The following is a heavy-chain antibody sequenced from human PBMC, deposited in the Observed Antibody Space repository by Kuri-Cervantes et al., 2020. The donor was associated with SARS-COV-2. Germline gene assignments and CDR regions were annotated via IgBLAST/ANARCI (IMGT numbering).Heavy chain of an antibody. Sequence: SETLSLTCAVYGGSFSDYAWTWIRQTPEKGLEWIGQINHGGSTSYNPSLKSRVTISVDTSKKQFSLKLTSVTVADTAVYYCARGLPGYWGQGTLVTVSS. D-gene: IGHD2-21*01. V-gene: IGHV4-34*01. J-gene: IGHJ4*02. CDR2: INHGGST. CDR3: ARGLPGY. CDR1: GGSFSDYA.